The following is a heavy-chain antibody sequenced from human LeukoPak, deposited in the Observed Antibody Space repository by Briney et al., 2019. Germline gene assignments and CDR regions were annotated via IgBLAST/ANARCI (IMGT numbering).Heavy chain of an antibody. CDR3: ARARVIPASFDD. CDR2: IYTSGRT. Sequence: TSETLSLTCTASGGSITFGSYYWTWIRQPAGKGLEWIGRIYTSGRTFYNPSLKSRVTISMDTSMNQFYLRLNSVTAADTAVYYCARARVIPASFDDWGQGALVTVSS. CDR1: GGSITFGSYY. V-gene: IGHV4-61*02. J-gene: IGHJ4*02. D-gene: IGHD3-16*02.